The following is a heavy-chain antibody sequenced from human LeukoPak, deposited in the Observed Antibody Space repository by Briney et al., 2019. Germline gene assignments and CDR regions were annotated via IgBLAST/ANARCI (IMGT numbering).Heavy chain of an antibody. D-gene: IGHD6-19*01. Sequence: PSETLSLTCAVYGGSFSGYYWSWIRQPPGKGLEWIGEINHSGSTNYNPSLKSRVTISVDTSKNQFSLKLSSVTAADTAVYYCARVIAVAGTSGGYFDYWGQGTLVTVSS. J-gene: IGHJ4*02. CDR1: GGSFSGYY. CDR3: ARVIAVAGTSGGYFDY. CDR2: INHSGST. V-gene: IGHV4-34*01.